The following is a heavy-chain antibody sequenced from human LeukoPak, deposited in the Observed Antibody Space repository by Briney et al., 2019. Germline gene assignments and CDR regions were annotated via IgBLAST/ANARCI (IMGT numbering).Heavy chain of an antibody. CDR1: GYTFTGYY. CDR3: ARDLFNWNAVDY. V-gene: IGHV1-2*02. CDR2: INPNSGGT. J-gene: IGHJ4*02. Sequence: GASVKVSCKASGYTFTGYYMHWERQAPGQGLEWMGWINPNSGGTNYAQKFQGRVTMTRDTSISTAYMELSRLRSDDTAVYYCARDLFNWNAVDYWGQGTLVTVTS. D-gene: IGHD1-20*01.